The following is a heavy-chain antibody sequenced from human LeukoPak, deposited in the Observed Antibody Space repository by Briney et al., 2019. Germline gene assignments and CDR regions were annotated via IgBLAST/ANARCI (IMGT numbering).Heavy chain of an antibody. V-gene: IGHV4-30-4*01. J-gene: IGHJ3*02. Sequence: SETLSLTCTVSGGSISSGDYYWSWIRQPPGKGLEWIGYIYYSGSTYCNPSLKSRVTISVDTSKNQFSLKLSSVTAADTAVYYCARTETWNGAFDIWGQGTMVTVSS. CDR3: ARTETWNGAFDI. CDR2: IYYSGST. CDR1: GGSISSGDYY. D-gene: IGHD1-1*01.